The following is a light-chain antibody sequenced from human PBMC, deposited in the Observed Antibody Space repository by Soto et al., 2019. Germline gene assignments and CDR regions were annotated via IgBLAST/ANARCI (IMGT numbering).Light chain of an antibody. V-gene: IGKV1-5*03. Sequence: DIQMTQSPSPLSASVGDRVTITCRASQSISSWLAWYQQKPGKAPKLLIYKTSNLESGVPSRFSGSGSGTEFTLTISSLQPEDFATYYCQQYNSYPYTFGQGTKLEIK. CDR3: QQYNSYPYT. J-gene: IGKJ2*01. CDR2: KTS. CDR1: QSISSW.